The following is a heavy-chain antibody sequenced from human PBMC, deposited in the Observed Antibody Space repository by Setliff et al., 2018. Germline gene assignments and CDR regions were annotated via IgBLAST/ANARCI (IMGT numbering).Heavy chain of an antibody. V-gene: IGHV3-21*01. CDR3: ARRWELRAESSPYTIDY. Sequence: GGSLRLSCAASGFTFSSYSMNWVRQAPGKGLEWVSSISSSSSYIYYADSVKGRFTISRDNAKNSLYLQMNSLRAEDTAVYYCARRWELRAESSPYTIDYWGQGTLVTVSS. D-gene: IGHD1-26*01. CDR2: ISSSSSYI. CDR1: GFTFSSYS. J-gene: IGHJ4*02.